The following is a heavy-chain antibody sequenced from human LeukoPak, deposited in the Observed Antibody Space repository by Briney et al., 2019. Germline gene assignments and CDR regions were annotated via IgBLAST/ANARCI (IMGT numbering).Heavy chain of an antibody. V-gene: IGHV3-30*02. Sequence: GGSLRLSCAASGFTFHSYGMHWVRQAPGKGLEWVAFIRYDGSNIHYADSVKGRFSVSRDNSKLYLQMNSLGLEDMAVYYCAKDLQQWLVSPYYYYMDVWGKGTTVTVSS. CDR3: AKDLQQWLVSPYYYYMDV. CDR2: IRYDGSNI. D-gene: IGHD6-19*01. J-gene: IGHJ6*03. CDR1: GFTFHSYG.